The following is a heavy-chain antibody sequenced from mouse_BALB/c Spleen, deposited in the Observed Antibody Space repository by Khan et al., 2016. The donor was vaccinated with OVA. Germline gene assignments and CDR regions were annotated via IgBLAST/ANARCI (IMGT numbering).Heavy chain of an antibody. CDR1: GFNIKDTY. CDR3: TRTEIPYYGSYAMDY. Sequence: VQLQQSGAELVKPGASVKLSCTASGFNIKDTYIHWVKQRPEQGLEWIGRIDPEFGNTKYDPKFQDKATIIADTSSNTAYLHLSSLTSEDTAVYFCTRTEIPYYGSYAMDYWGQGTSVTVSS. CDR2: IDPEFGNT. V-gene: IGHV14-3*02. J-gene: IGHJ4*01. D-gene: IGHD1-2*01.